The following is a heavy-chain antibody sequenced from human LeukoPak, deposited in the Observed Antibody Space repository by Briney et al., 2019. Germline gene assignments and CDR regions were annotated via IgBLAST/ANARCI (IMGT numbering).Heavy chain of an antibody. V-gene: IGHV3-30*18. D-gene: IGHD2-21*02. CDR3: AKDLQVTPDY. CDR2: ISYDGTNK. J-gene: IGHJ4*02. Sequence: PGGSLRLSCAASRFTFSSYGMHWVRQAPGKGLEWVAFISYDGTNKYYADSVRGRFTISRDNSKNTLFLQMNSLRAEDTAVYYCAKDLQVTPDYWGQGTLVTVSS. CDR1: RFTFSSYG.